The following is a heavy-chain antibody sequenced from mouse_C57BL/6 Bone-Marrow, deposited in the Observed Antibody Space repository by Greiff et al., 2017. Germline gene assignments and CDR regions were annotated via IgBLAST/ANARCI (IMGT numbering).Heavy chain of an antibody. CDR1: GYTFTSYG. V-gene: IGHV1-81*01. CDR3: ARYFWGYYFDY. Sequence: VQLQESGAELARPGASVKLSCKASGYTFTSYGISWVKQRTGQGLEWIGEIYPRSGNTYYNEKFKGKATLTADKSSSTAYMELRSLTSEDSAVYFCARYFWGYYFDYWGQGTTLTVSS. D-gene: IGHD4-1*01. CDR2: IYPRSGNT. J-gene: IGHJ2*01.